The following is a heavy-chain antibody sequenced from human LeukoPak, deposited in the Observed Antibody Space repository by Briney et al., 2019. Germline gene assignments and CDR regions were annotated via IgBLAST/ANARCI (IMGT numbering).Heavy chain of an antibody. CDR3: ARQAGAYSHPYDY. Sequence: GGSLRLSCTVSGFTVSSNSMSSVRQAPGKGLEWVSFIYSDNTHYSDSVKGRFTISRDNSKNTLYLQMNSLRAEDTAVYYCARQAGAYSHPYDYWGQGTLVTVSS. V-gene: IGHV3-53*01. J-gene: IGHJ4*02. D-gene: IGHD4/OR15-4a*01. CDR2: IYSDNT. CDR1: GFTVSSNS.